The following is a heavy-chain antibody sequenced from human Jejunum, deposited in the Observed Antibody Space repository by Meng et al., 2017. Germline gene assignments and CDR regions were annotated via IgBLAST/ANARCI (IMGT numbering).Heavy chain of an antibody. CDR1: GFAFGGYY. V-gene: IGHV3-11*04. D-gene: IGHD1-14*01. CDR2: NTSTGGFL. J-gene: IGHJ4*02. Sequence: GGSLLLSCAASGFAFGGYYMSWVRQAPGKGLEWVSYNTSTGGFLYYADSVKGRFTISRNNAKNTVYLQMNSLRAEDTAVYYCATRRAWSEPDYWGQGTLVTVSS. CDR3: ATRRAWSEPDY.